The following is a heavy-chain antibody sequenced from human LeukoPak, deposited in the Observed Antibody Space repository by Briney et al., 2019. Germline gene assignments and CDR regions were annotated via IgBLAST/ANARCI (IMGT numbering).Heavy chain of an antibody. V-gene: IGHV3-30-3*01. Sequence: PGGSLRLSCAASGFTFSSYAMHWVRQAPGKGLEWVAVISYDGSNKYYADSVKGRFTFSRDNSKNTLYLQMNSLRAEDTAVYYCATLGEAQQWLVADYWGQGTLVTVSS. CDR3: ATLGEAQQWLVADY. J-gene: IGHJ4*02. CDR2: ISYDGSNK. CDR1: GFTFSSYA. D-gene: IGHD6-19*01.